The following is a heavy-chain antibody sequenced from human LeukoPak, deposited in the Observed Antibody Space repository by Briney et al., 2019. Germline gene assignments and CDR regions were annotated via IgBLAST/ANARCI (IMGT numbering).Heavy chain of an antibody. D-gene: IGHD6-13*01. V-gene: IGHV4-61*02. CDR3: ARLVQSGTGYFDY. J-gene: IGHJ4*02. CDR1: GGSISRGSYY. CDR2: IYTSGST. Sequence: PSETLSLTCTVSGGSISRGSYYWSWVRQPAGRGLEGIGRIYTSGSTNCNPSLKRRVTISLDTSKTQFSLNLSSMTAADTAVYYCARLVQSGTGYFDYWGQGTLVTVSS.